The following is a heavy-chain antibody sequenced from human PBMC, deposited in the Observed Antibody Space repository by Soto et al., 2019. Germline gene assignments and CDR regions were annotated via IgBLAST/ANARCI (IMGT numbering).Heavy chain of an antibody. CDR1: GYTFTIYY. CDR3: ARSKSGSPYYFDY. D-gene: IGHD3-10*01. J-gene: IGHJ4*02. Sequence: VNLLCRACGYTFTIYYMHWVRHAPGQGLEWMGIINPSGGSTSYAQKFQGRVTMTRDTSTSTVYMELSSLRSEDTAVYYCARSKSGSPYYFDYWGQGTLVTVSS. V-gene: IGHV1-46*03. CDR2: INPSGGST.